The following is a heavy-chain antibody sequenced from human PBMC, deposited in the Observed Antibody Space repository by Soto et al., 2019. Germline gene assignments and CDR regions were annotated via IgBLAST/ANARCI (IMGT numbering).Heavy chain of an antibody. CDR3: AAHLKTTVTAYWYFDL. V-gene: IGHV4-39*01. CDR2: INYSGST. CDR1: GGSISSGCYY. Sequence: SETLSLTCTVSGGSISSGCYYWSWIRQHPGKGLEWIGEINYSGSTNFNPSLKSRVSISVDTSKMQFSLKLSSVTAADTAVYYCAAHLKTTVTAYWYFDLWGRGTLVTVSS. J-gene: IGHJ2*01. D-gene: IGHD4-17*01.